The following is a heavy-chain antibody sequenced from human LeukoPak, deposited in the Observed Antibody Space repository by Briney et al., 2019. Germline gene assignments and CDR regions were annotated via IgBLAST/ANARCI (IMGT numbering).Heavy chain of an antibody. CDR3: ARDGWVVAAKYYFDY. D-gene: IGHD2-15*01. J-gene: IGHJ4*02. CDR1: GGSISSSNW. CDR2: IYHSGST. Sequence: SETLSLTCAVSGGSISSSNWWSWVRQPPGKGLEWIGEIYHSGSTDYNPSLKSRVTISVDKSKNQFSLKLSSVTAADTAVYYCARDGWVVAAKYYFDYWGQGTLVTVSS. V-gene: IGHV4-4*02.